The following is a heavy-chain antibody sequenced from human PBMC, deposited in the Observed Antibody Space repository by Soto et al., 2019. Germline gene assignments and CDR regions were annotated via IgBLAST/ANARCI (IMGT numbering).Heavy chain of an antibody. CDR3: ARDLRGYSYGYRPYYYYGMDV. J-gene: IGHJ6*02. CDR1: GYTFTSYA. CDR2: INAGNGNT. D-gene: IGHD5-18*01. Sequence: ASVEVSCRASGYTFTSYAMHWVRQAPGQRLEWMGWINAGNGNTKYSQKFQGRVTITRDTSASTAYMELSSLRSEDTAVYYCARDLRGYSYGYRPYYYYGMDVWGQGTTVTVSS. V-gene: IGHV1-3*01.